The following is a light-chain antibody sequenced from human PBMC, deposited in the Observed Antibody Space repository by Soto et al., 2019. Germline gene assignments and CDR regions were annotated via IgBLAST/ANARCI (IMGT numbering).Light chain of an antibody. J-gene: IGLJ2*01. V-gene: IGLV1-40*01. CDR1: SSNIGAGYD. CDR2: VNS. Sequence: QAVVTQPPSVSGAPGQRVTISCTGSSSNIGAGYDVHWYQQLPGTAPKLLIYVNSNRPSGVPDRFSGSKSGTSASLAITGLQAEDEADYYCQSYDSSLSGLHVVFGGGTKLTVL. CDR3: QSYDSSLSGLHVV.